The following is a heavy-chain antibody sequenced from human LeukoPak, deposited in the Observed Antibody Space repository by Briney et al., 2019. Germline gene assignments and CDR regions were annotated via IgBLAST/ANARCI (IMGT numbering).Heavy chain of an antibody. Sequence: ASVKVSCKTSGYTFTNYYIHWVRQAPGQGLEWMGRINPYNGGTDYEQKFQGRVIMTRDTSITTAYMELSRLRSDDTAVYYCAITYANNAYDVWGQGTMVTVSS. D-gene: IGHD3-16*01. J-gene: IGHJ3*01. CDR1: GYTFTNYY. CDR3: AITYANNAYDV. CDR2: INPYNGGT. V-gene: IGHV1-2*06.